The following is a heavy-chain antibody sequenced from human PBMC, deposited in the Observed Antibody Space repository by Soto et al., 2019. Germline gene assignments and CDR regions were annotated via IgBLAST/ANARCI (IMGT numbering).Heavy chain of an antibody. Sequence: SETLSLTCTVSCGSISSYYWSWIRQPAGKGLEWIGRIYTSGSTNYNPSLKSRVTMSVDTSKNQFSLKLSSVTAADTAVYYCAREGVDFWSGYYYGMDVWGQGTTVTVSS. CDR2: IYTSGST. CDR3: AREGVDFWSGYYYGMDV. J-gene: IGHJ6*02. V-gene: IGHV4-4*07. D-gene: IGHD3-3*01. CDR1: CGSISSYY.